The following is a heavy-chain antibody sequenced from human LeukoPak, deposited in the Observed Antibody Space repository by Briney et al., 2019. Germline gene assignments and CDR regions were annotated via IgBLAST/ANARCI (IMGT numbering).Heavy chain of an antibody. D-gene: IGHD3-10*01. CDR3: VRVAMIRGVVFKNWFDS. CDR2: ISAYNGNT. Sequence: ASVTVSCKASGYTFTSYGISWVRQAPGQGLEWMGWISAYNGNTNYAQKLQGRVTMTTDTSTSTAYMELRSLRSDDTAVYYCVRVAMIRGVVFKNWFDSWGQGSLVTVSS. J-gene: IGHJ5*01. V-gene: IGHV1-18*01. CDR1: GYTFTSYG.